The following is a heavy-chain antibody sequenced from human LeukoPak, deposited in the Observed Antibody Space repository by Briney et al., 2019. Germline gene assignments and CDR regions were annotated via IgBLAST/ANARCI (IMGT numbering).Heavy chain of an antibody. V-gene: IGHV4-34*01. CDR1: GGSFSGYY. Sequence: SETLSLTCAVYGGSFSGYYWSWIRQPPGKGLEWIGEINHSGSTNYNPSLKSRVTITVDTSENQFSLKLSSVTAADTAVYYCGSGFNDYVWGSYRRPRSSDYWGKGTLVTVSS. CDR2: INHSGST. D-gene: IGHD3-16*02. J-gene: IGHJ4*02. CDR3: GSGFNDYVWGSYRRPRSSDY.